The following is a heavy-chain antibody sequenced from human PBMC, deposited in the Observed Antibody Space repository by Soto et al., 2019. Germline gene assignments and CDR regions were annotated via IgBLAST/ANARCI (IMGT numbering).Heavy chain of an antibody. CDR2: ISTTGTFI. J-gene: IGHJ4*02. V-gene: IGHV3-11*01. CDR3: ARDKQLVNF. Sequence: GGSLRLSCAASGFTFSDYTMSWIRQAPGKGLEWVSDISTTGTFIFYADSVKGRFTISRENAKNSLYLQMNSLRAEDTAVYYCARDKQLVNFWGQGTMVTVSS. CDR1: GFTFSDYT. D-gene: IGHD6-6*01.